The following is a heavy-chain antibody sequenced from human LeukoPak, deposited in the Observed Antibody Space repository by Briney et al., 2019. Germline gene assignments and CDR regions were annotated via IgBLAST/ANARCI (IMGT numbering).Heavy chain of an antibody. CDR3: ARGYCSGGSCYEFDWFDP. V-gene: IGHV1-2*02. D-gene: IGHD2-15*01. Sequence: ASVKVSCKASGYTFTAYYMHWVRQAPGQGLEWMGWLNPNSGGTNYAQKFHGRVTMTRDTSIGTAYMELSSLRSDDTAVYYCARGYCSGGSCYEFDWFDPWGQGTLVTVSS. CDR1: GYTFTAYY. CDR2: LNPNSGGT. J-gene: IGHJ5*02.